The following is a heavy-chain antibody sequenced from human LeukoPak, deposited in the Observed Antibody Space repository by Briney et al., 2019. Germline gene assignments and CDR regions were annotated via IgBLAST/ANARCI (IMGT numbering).Heavy chain of an antibody. J-gene: IGHJ4*02. CDR3: ARTLLGYCSSTSCYNFDY. CDR2: NYYSGST. CDR1: GGSISSGDYY. Sequence: PSQTLSLTCTVSGGSISSGDYYWSWIRQPPGKGLEWIGYNYYSGSTYYNPSLKSRVTISVDTSKNQFSLKLSSVTAADTAVYYCARTLLGYCSSTSCYNFDYWGQGTLVTVSS. V-gene: IGHV4-30-4*08. D-gene: IGHD2-2*02.